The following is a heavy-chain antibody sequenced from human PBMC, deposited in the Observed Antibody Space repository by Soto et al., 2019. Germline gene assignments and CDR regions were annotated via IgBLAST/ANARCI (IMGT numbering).Heavy chain of an antibody. Sequence: ASVKVSCKASGGTFSSYAISWVRQAPGQGLEWMGGIIPIFGTANYAQKFQGRVTITADESTSTAYMELSSLRSEDTAVYYCARGRMRGGTTYYYYGMDVWGQGTTVTVSS. CDR2: IIPIFGTA. J-gene: IGHJ6*02. V-gene: IGHV1-69*13. CDR1: GGTFSSYA. CDR3: ARGRMRGGTTYYYYGMDV. D-gene: IGHD2-15*01.